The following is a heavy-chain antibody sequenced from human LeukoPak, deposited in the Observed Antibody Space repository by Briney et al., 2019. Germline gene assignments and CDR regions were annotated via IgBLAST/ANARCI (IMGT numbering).Heavy chain of an antibody. CDR3: AKDHAGSGRAFEY. CDR2: MSSDGVNS. D-gene: IGHD3-10*01. V-gene: IGHV3-30*04. Sequence: GTSLRLSCATSGFTFRTSGVHWVRQAPGKGLEWVALMSSDGVNSYYADSVKGRFTVSRDSSKDILYLKMNSLRADDTAIYYCAKDHAGSGRAFEYWGQGTLVTV. J-gene: IGHJ4*02. CDR1: GFTFRTSG.